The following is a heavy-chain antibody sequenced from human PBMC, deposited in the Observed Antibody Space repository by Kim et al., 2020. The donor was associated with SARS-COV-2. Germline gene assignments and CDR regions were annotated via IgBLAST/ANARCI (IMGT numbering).Heavy chain of an antibody. CDR3: ATVVFYYDAGYFKN. Sequence: ADSVKGRLVISRDHSKNTLYLQMNSLRSEDTAVYYCATVVFYYDAGYFKNWGQGTLVIVSS. D-gene: IGHD3-22*01. J-gene: IGHJ1*01. V-gene: IGHV3-30*07.